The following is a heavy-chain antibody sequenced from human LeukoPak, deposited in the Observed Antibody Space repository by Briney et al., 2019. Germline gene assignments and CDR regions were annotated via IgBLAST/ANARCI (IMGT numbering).Heavy chain of an antibody. D-gene: IGHD3-22*01. V-gene: IGHV1-69*04. Sequence: GASVKVSCKASGGTFSSYAISWVRQAPGQGLEWMGRIIPILGIANYAQKFQGRVTITADKSTSTAYMELSSLRSEDTAVYYCARDLGYADYYDSSGEYYFDYWGQGTLVTVSS. J-gene: IGHJ4*02. CDR3: ARDLGYADYYDSSGEYYFDY. CDR1: GGTFSSYA. CDR2: IIPILGIA.